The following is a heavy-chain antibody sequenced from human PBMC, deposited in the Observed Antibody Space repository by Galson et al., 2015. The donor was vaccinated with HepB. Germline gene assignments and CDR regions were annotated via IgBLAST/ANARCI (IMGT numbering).Heavy chain of an antibody. CDR1: GYSFTSYW. D-gene: IGHD6-13*01. J-gene: IGHJ3*02. CDR3: ARRVRRRYSSSGAQDDAFDI. Sequence: QSGAEVKKPGESLRISCKGSGYSFTSYWISWVRQMPGKGLEWMGRIDPSDSYTNYSPSFQGHVTISADKSISTAYLQWSSLKASDTAMYYCARRVRRRYSSSGAQDDAFDIWGQGTMVTVSS. V-gene: IGHV5-10-1*01. CDR2: IDPSDSYT.